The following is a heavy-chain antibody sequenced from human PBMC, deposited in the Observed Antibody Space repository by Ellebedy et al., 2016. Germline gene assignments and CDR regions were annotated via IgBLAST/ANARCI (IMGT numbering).Heavy chain of an antibody. D-gene: IGHD2-8*01. CDR2: IIPVFGTS. Sequence: ASVKVSCKASGYTFTSYGITWVRQAPGQGLEWLGGIIPVFGTSDFPPKMQGRVTITADESTNTAYMELSSLSSDDTAIYYCAVATGAYVGYYKTMDVWGRGTTVTVSS. V-gene: IGHV1-69*13. J-gene: IGHJ6*02. CDR3: AVATGAYVGYYKTMDV. CDR1: GYTFTSYG.